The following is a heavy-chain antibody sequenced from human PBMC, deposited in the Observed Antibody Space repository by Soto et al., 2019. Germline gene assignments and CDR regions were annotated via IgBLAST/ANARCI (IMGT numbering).Heavy chain of an antibody. D-gene: IGHD3-22*01. Sequence: TLSLTRAVSGGSLNSGGFSWSWVPEPPGKGLGWFWYIYHSGRPYYHPALKSRVTISVDKSKNQFSLKLSSVTAADTALYYCARTYYYDSSGYPPTYYFDYWGQGTLVTVSS. CDR1: GGSLNSGGFS. V-gene: IGHV4-30-2*01. CDR3: ARTYYYDSSGYPPTYYFDY. J-gene: IGHJ4*02. CDR2: IYHSGRP.